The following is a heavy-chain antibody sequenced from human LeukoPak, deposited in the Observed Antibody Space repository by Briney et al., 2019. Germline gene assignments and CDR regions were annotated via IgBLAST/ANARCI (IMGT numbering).Heavy chain of an antibody. CDR2: INPSGGST. D-gene: IGHD4-17*01. CDR3: ARESTDYGDYREYYFDY. Sequence: ASVKVSCKASGYTFTCYYMHWVRQAPGQGLEWMGIINPSGGSTSYAQKFQGRVTMTRDTSTSTVYMELSSLRSEDTAVYYCARESTDYGDYREYYFDYWGQGTLVTVSS. V-gene: IGHV1-46*01. CDR1: GYTFTCYY. J-gene: IGHJ4*02.